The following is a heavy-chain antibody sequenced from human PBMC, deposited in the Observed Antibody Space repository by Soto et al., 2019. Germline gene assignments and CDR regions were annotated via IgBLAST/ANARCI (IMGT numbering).Heavy chain of an antibody. D-gene: IGHD6-19*01. CDR1: GYTFTSYA. CDR3: ARDLGGWTDY. CDR2: INDGNGNT. Sequence: QVQLVQSGAEVKKPGASVKVSCKASGYTFTSYAMQWVRQAPGQRLEWMGWINDGNGNTKYSQKFQGRGTITRDTSASTAYMELSSLRSEDTAVYYCARDLGGWTDYWGQGTLVTVSS. V-gene: IGHV1-3*01. J-gene: IGHJ4*02.